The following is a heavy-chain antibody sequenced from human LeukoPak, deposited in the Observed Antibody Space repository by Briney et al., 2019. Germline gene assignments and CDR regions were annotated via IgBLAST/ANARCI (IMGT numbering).Heavy chain of an antibody. Sequence: PGGALRLSCAASGFTFSAYGMHWGRQAPGKGLERVAFIWHDGTNTFYADSVKGRFTISRDNSKNTVYLEMNSLRAEDTAVYYCARDGTGTTLVRGVMGNFDYWGQETLVTVSS. CDR1: GFTFSAYG. CDR2: IWHDGTNT. J-gene: IGHJ4*02. CDR3: ARDGTGTTLVRGVMGNFDY. V-gene: IGHV3-33*01. D-gene: IGHD3-10*01.